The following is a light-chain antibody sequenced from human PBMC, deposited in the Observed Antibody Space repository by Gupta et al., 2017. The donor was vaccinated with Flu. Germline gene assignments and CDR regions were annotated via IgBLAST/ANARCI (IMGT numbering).Light chain of an antibody. Sequence: DIQMTQSPSSLSASVGDRVTITCQASQDINNKVNWYQQKPGNSPKLLIYEASNLEPGVPARFSGGGSGTDFILSISSLQPEDVAAYYCQNYDVPPYTFGQGTKLEIK. V-gene: IGKV1-33*01. CDR1: QDINNK. J-gene: IGKJ2*01. CDR3: QNYDVPPYT. CDR2: EAS.